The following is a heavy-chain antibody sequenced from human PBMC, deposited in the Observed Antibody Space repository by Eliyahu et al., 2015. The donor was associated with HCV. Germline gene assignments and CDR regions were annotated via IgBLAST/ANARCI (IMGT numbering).Heavy chain of an antibody. CDR1: XYXFTSYY. CDR2: INPSGGST. D-gene: IGHD5-18*01. J-gene: IGHJ4*02. CDR3: ARESDRLDTAMVTLGTSLDY. Sequence: QVQLVQSGAEVKKPGASVKVSCKASXYXFTSYYMHWVRQAPGQGLEWMGIINPSGGSTSYAQKXQGRVTMTRDTSTSTVYMELSSLRSEDTAVYYCARESDRLDTAMVTLGTSLDYWGQGTLVTVSS. V-gene: IGHV1-46*01.